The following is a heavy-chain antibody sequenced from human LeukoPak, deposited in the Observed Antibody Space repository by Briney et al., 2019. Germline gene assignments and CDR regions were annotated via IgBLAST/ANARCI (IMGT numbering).Heavy chain of an antibody. D-gene: IGHD3-10*01. CDR3: ASPGGSMVRVLAFDY. CDR2: ISSSSSDT. Sequence: GGSLRLSCAASGFTSSSYTMNWVRQAPGKGLEWVSSISSSSSDTYYADSVKGRFTISRDNAKNSLYLQMNSLRAKDTAVYYCASPGGSMVRVLAFDYWGQGTLVTVSS. J-gene: IGHJ4*02. V-gene: IGHV3-21*01. CDR1: GFTSSSYT.